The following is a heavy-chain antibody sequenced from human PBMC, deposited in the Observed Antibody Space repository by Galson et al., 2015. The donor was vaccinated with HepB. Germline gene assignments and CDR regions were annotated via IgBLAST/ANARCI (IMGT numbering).Heavy chain of an antibody. V-gene: IGHV5-51*01. J-gene: IGHJ3*02. Sequence: QSGAEVKKPGESLKISCKGSGYSFTSYWIGWVRQMPGKGLEWMGIIYPGDSDTRYSPSFQGQVTISADKSISTAYLQWSSLKASDTAMYYCARQRRGSGYYDSSGYYPDAFDIWGQGTMVTVSS. CDR2: IYPGDSDT. CDR3: ARQRRGSGYYDSSGYYPDAFDI. CDR1: GYSFTSYW. D-gene: IGHD3-22*01.